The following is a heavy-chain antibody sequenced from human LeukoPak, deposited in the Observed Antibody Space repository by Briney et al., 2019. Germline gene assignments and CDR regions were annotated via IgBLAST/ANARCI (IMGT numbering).Heavy chain of an antibody. Sequence: PGGSLRLSCAASGFTFSSYAMSWVRQAPGKGLEWVSGITGSGGNTYYADSVKGRFTISRDHSKSTLYLQMNSLRAEDTAVYYCAKDTYTSGYYCFDYWGQGTLVTVSS. D-gene: IGHD6-19*01. V-gene: IGHV3-23*01. CDR3: AKDTYTSGYYCFDY. CDR1: GFTFSSYA. J-gene: IGHJ4*02. CDR2: ITGSGGNT.